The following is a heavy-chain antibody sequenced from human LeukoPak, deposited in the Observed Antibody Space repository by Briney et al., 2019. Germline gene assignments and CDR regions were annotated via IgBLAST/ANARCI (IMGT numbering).Heavy chain of an antibody. J-gene: IGHJ4*02. CDR1: GGSISSYY. CDR2: IYYSGST. D-gene: IGHD3-3*01. Sequence: SETLSLTCTVSGGSISSYYWSWIRQPPGKGLEWIRYIYYSGSTNYNPSLKSRVTISVDTSKNQFSLKLSSVTAADTAVYYCASSRGGSGYSGNDYWGQGTLVTVSS. CDR3: ASSRGGSGYSGNDY. V-gene: IGHV4-59*01.